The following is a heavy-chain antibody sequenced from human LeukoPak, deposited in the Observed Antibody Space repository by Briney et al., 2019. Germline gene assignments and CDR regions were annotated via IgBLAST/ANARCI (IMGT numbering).Heavy chain of an antibody. J-gene: IGHJ4*02. CDR2: ISSSSSYI. Sequence: PGGSLRLSCAASGFTFSSYSMNWVRQAPGKGLEWFSSISSSSSYIYYADSVKGRFTISRDNAKNSLYLQMNSLRAEDTAVYYCAREGREGYYFDYWGQGTLVPVSS. D-gene: IGHD1-26*01. V-gene: IGHV3-21*01. CDR3: AREGREGYYFDY. CDR1: GFTFSSYS.